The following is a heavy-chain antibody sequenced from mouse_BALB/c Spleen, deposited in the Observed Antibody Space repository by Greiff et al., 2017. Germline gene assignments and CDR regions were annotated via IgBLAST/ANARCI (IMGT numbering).Heavy chain of an antibody. J-gene: IGHJ4*01. CDR2: ISSGSSTN. V-gene: IGHV5-17*02. CDR3: ARDGFYAMDY. D-gene: IGHD2-3*01. CDR1: GFTFSSFG. Sequence: EVKVVESGGGLVQPGGSRKLSCAASGFTFSSFGMHWVRQAPEKGLEWVAYISSGSSTNYYADTVKGRFTISRDNPKNTLFLQMTSLRSEDTAMYYCARDGFYAMDYWGQGTSVTVSS.